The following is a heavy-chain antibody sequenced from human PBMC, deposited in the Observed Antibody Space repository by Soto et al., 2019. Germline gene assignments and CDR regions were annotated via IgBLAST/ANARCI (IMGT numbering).Heavy chain of an antibody. CDR2: ISYDGSNK. D-gene: IGHD1-1*01. CDR3: AKDRTGTTYDYFYGMDV. CDR1: GFTFSSYG. J-gene: IGHJ6*02. Sequence: PGGSLRLSCAASGFTFSSYGMHWVRQAPGKGLERVAVISYDGSNKYYVDSVKGRFTISRDNSKNTLYLQMNSLRAEDTAVYYCAKDRTGTTYDYFYGMDVWGQGTTVTVSS. V-gene: IGHV3-30*18.